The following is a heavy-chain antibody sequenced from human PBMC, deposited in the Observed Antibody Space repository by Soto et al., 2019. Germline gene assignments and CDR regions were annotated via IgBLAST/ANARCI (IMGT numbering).Heavy chain of an antibody. V-gene: IGHV1-18*04. Sequence: GASVKVSCKASGYPFTSYGINWVRQAPGQGLEWMGWISGYNGNTKYAQKFQDRVTMTADTSTRTAFMEVRSLTSGDTGVYFCAATGGNYFGLDVWGQGTTVTVSS. CDR3: AATGGNYFGLDV. J-gene: IGHJ6*02. D-gene: IGHD2-8*02. CDR1: GYPFTSYG. CDR2: ISGYNGNT.